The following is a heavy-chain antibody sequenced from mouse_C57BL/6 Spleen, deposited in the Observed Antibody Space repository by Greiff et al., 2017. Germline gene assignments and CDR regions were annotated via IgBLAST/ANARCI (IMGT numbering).Heavy chain of an antibody. CDR1: GFTFSSYA. V-gene: IGHV5-9-1*02. CDR3: TREPHYGSSPWYFEG. CDR2: ISSGGDYI. J-gene: IGHJ1*03. Sequence: EVNVVESGEGLVKPGGSLKLSCAASGFTFSSYAMSWVRQTPEKRLEWVAYISSGGDYIYYADTVKGRFTISRDNARNTLYLQMSSLKSEDTAMYYCTREPHYGSSPWYFEGWGTGTTVTVSS. D-gene: IGHD1-1*01.